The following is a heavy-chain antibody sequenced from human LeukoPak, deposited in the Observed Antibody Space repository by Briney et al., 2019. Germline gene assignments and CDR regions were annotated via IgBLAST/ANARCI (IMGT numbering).Heavy chain of an antibody. D-gene: IGHD6-6*01. Sequence: SETLSLTCTVSGDSINNYYWSWIRQPRGKGLEWIGYMYYNGSPNYNPSLKSRVTISVDRSKKQFSLKLTSVTAADTAVYYCAGQTIAARHRGYYFDYWGQGTLVTVSS. CDR2: MYYNGSP. CDR3: AGQTIAARHRGYYFDY. CDR1: GDSINNYY. V-gene: IGHV4-59*03. J-gene: IGHJ4*02.